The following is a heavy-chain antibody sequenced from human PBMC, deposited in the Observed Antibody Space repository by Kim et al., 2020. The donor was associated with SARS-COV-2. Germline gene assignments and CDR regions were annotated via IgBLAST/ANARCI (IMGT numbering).Heavy chain of an antibody. CDR3: ARALYYSTADAFDI. V-gene: IGHV3-30*07. J-gene: IGHJ3*02. D-gene: IGHD2-2*01. Sequence: AASVKGRFTIARDKSKGTVYLQMKRRRADDTAVYYCARALYYSTADAFDIWGQGTMVTVSS.